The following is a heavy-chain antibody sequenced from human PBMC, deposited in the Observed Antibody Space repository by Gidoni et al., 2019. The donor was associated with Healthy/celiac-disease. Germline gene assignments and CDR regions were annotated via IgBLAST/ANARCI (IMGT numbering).Heavy chain of an antibody. J-gene: IGHJ4*02. CDR2: ISSSSSYI. Sequence: EVQLVESGGGLVKPGGYLILSCAASGFPFSSYSMNWVRQAPGKGLEWVSSISSSSSYIYYADSVKGRFTISRDNAKNSLYLQMNSLRAEDTAVYYCAREGGSYSGCDYWGQGTLVTVSS. D-gene: IGHD1-26*01. CDR1: GFPFSSYS. V-gene: IGHV3-21*01. CDR3: AREGGSYSGCDY.